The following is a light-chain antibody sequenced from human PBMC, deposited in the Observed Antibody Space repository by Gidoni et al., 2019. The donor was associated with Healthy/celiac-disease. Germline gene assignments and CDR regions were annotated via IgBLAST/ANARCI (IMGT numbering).Light chain of an antibody. CDR3: QQSYSTPVT. CDR1: QSISSY. Sequence: DIQMTQSPSSLSASVGDRVTITCRASQSISSYLNWYQQKPGKAPKLLIYAASSLQSGVPSRFSGSGSGTDFTLTISNLQPEHFATYYCQQSYSTPVTFGQGTRLEIK. V-gene: IGKV1-39*01. CDR2: AAS. J-gene: IGKJ5*01.